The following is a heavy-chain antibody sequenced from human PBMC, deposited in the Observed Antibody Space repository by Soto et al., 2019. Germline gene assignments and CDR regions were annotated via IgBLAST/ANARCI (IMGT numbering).Heavy chain of an antibody. CDR1: GGSVSSGSYY. J-gene: IGHJ6*02. V-gene: IGHV4-61*01. CDR3: ARDTRVPYGTDV. Sequence: SETLSLTCTVSGGSVSSGSYYWSWIRQPPGKGLEWIGYIYYNGGTHYNASLKSRVTISVDTSKNQFSLKLSSVTAADTAVYYCARDTRVPYGTDVWGQGSTVT. CDR2: IYYNGGT.